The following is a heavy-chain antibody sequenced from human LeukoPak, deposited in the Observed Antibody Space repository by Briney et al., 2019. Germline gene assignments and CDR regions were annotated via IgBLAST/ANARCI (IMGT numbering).Heavy chain of an antibody. J-gene: IGHJ6*03. D-gene: IGHD3-10*01. Sequence: GGSLRLSCAASGFTFNAYWMSWVRQAPGKGLEWVANINQEGDQIYYVDSVKGRFTISRDKAKKSLNLQMNSLRDEDTAVYYCARVLSPGSGFPYYMDVWGQGTTVSVSS. CDR1: GFTFNAYW. CDR2: INQEGDQI. CDR3: ARVLSPGSGFPYYMDV. V-gene: IGHV3-7*01.